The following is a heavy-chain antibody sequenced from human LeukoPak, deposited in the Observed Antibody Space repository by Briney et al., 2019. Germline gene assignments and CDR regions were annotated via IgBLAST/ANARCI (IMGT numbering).Heavy chain of an antibody. CDR3: ARGARGVSGYYFDF. CDR2: VKWNGGST. V-gene: IGHV3-20*04. J-gene: IGHJ4*02. CDR1: GFTFDDYG. D-gene: IGHD3-10*01. Sequence: PGGSLRLSCAASGFTFDDYGMSWVRQAPGKGLEWVSGVKWNGGSTGYADSVKGRFTISRDNAKNSLYLQMNSLRAEDTALYYCARGARGVSGYYFDFWGQGTLVTVSS.